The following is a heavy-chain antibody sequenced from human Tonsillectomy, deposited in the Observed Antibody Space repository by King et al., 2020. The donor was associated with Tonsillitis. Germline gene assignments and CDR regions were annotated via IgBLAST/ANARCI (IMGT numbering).Heavy chain of an antibody. V-gene: IGHV3-48*01. D-gene: IGHD3/OR15-3a*01. CDR2: ISVSSGII. Sequence: VQLVESGGGLVQPGGSLRISCAASGFPFSTYSMNWVRQAPGKGLEWVSYISVSSGIISYADSVKGRFTISTDSAKNSLFLQMNSLRAEDTAVYYCARDWTYAFDYWGQGSLVTVSS. CDR3: ARDWTYAFDY. J-gene: IGHJ4*02. CDR1: GFPFSTYS.